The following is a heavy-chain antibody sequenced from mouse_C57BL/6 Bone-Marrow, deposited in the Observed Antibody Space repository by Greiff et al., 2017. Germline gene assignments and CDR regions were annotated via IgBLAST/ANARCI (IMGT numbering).Heavy chain of an antibody. CDR3: ARKIYYSNSYFAY. CDR2: ISDGGRYT. J-gene: IGHJ2*01. CDR1: GFTFSSYA. V-gene: IGHV5-4*03. D-gene: IGHD2-5*01. Sequence: EVKLVESGGGLVKPGGSLKLSCAASGFTFSSYAMSWVRQTPEKRLEWVATISDGGRYTYYPDNVKGRFTISRDNAKNNLYLQMSHLKSEDTAMYDSARKIYYSNSYFAYWGQGTTLTVSS.